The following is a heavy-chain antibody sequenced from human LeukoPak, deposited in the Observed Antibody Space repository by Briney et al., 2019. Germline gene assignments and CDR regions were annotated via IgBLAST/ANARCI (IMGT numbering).Heavy chain of an antibody. J-gene: IGHJ4*02. CDR1: GFTFSSYA. CDR2: ISGSGGST. CDR3: AKDHLVVPVRYSAAFLGGAHDY. D-gene: IGHD2-2*01. V-gene: IGHV3-23*01. Sequence: PGGSLRLSCAASGFTFSSYAMSGVRQAPGEGLEWVSAISGSGGSTYYADSVKGRFTISRDNSKNTLYLQMNSLRAEDTAVYYCAKDHLVVPVRYSAAFLGGAHDYWGQGTLVTVSS.